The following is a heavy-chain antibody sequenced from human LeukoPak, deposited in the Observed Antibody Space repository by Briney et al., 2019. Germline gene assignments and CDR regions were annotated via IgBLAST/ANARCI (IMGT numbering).Heavy chain of an antibody. J-gene: IGHJ4*02. D-gene: IGHD3-22*01. V-gene: IGHV1-69*01. CDR3: ARYYYDSSGYYESLDY. Sequence: GIXPIFCTANYAQKFHGRVTITPDQSTSTAYIELSSLTSEDTAVYYCARYYYDSSGYYESLDYWGQGTLVTVSS. CDR2: IXPIFCTA.